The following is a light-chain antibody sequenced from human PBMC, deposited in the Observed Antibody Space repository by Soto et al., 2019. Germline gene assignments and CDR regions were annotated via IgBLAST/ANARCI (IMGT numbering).Light chain of an antibody. CDR2: KVS. V-gene: IGKV2-30*02. Sequence: DIVMTQSPLSLPVTPGEPASISCRSSQSLLHSNGYNYLDWFQQRPGQSPRRLIYKVSNRDSGVPDRFSGSGSGTDFTLKISRVEAEDVGVYYCMQGTHWPPTFGQGTKVDIK. CDR3: MQGTHWPPT. CDR1: QSLLHSNGYNY. J-gene: IGKJ1*01.